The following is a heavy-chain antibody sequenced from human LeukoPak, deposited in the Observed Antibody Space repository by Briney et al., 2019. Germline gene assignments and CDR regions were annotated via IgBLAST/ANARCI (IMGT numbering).Heavy chain of an antibody. V-gene: IGHV3-30*18. D-gene: IGHD5-18*01. CDR1: GFTFSSYG. Sequence: GGSLRLSCAASGFTFSSYGMHWVRQAPGKGLEWVAVISYDGSNKYYADSVKGRFTISRDNSKSTLYLQMNRLRAEDTAVYYCAKDSAMVDHYFDYWGQGTLVTVSS. CDR2: ISYDGSNK. J-gene: IGHJ4*02. CDR3: AKDSAMVDHYFDY.